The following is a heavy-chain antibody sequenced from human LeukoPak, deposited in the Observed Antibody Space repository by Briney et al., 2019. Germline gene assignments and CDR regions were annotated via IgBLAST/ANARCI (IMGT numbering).Heavy chain of an antibody. CDR2: ISAHNGDT. CDR1: GYTFTSYG. Sequence: ASVKVSCKASGYTFTSYGISWVRQAPGQGLEWMGWISAHNGDTNYAQKFQGRVSMTTDTSTSTGYMELRSLTSDDTAVYYCARDLKITVGATTTSDYWGQGTLVTVSS. V-gene: IGHV1-18*01. D-gene: IGHD1-26*01. J-gene: IGHJ4*02. CDR3: ARDLKITVGATTTSDY.